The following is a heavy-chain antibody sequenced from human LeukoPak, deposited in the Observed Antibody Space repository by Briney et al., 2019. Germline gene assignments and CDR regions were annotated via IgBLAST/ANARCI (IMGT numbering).Heavy chain of an antibody. V-gene: IGHV3-23*01. J-gene: IGHJ4*02. CDR3: AKGRFEIASAGGNFDY. CDR2: ISGSGGST. D-gene: IGHD6-13*01. Sequence: PGPSLRLSCAASGFTFSSYAMSSVRQAPGKGLEWVSAISGSGGSTYYADSVKGRFTISRDNSKSTLYLQMNSLRAEDTAVYYCAKGRFEIASAGGNFDYWGQGTLVTVSS. CDR1: GFTFSSYA.